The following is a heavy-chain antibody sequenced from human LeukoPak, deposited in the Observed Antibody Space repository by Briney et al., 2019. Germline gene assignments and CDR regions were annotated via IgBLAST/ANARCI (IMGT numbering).Heavy chain of an antibody. CDR2: ISYNSDTI. J-gene: IGHJ2*01. Sequence: GGSLRLSCAASGFTFDDYAMHWVRQAPGKGLEWVSGISYNSDTIAYADSVKGRFTISRDNAKNSLYLQMNSLRAEDTALYYCAKDYCGGDCYSGWYFDLWGRGTLVTVSS. CDR1: GFTFDDYA. D-gene: IGHD2-21*02. V-gene: IGHV3-9*01. CDR3: AKDYCGGDCYSGWYFDL.